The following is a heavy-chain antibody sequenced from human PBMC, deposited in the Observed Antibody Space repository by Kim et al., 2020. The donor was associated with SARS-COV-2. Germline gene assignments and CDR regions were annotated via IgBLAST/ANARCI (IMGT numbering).Heavy chain of an antibody. Sequence: YTPSPKGRVTISVDTSKNQFSLKLSSVTAADTAVYYCAMGDGYNRYYFDYWGQGTLVTVSS. CDR3: AMGDGYNRYYFDY. D-gene: IGHD5-12*01. V-gene: IGHV4-39*01. J-gene: IGHJ4*02.